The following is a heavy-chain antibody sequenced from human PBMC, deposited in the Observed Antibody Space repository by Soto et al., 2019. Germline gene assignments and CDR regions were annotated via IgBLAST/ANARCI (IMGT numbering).Heavy chain of an antibody. J-gene: IGHJ5*01. CDR1: GFTFTMYG. CDR3: AKVVVAATHETDPDS. D-gene: IGHD2-15*01. Sequence: QAQLVQSGADMKTPGDSVKVSCKASGFTFTMYGFSWVRQAPGQGLEWMGWISAYRGNTNYAPKFQGRVIMTTETTTSTADMELGSLRSDDTAVDYCAKVVVAATHETDPDSWGQGTLVIVSS. CDR2: ISAYRGNT. V-gene: IGHV1-18*01.